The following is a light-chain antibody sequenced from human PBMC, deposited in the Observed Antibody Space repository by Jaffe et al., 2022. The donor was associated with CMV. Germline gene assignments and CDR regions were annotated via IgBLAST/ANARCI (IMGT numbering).Light chain of an antibody. CDR1: TSNIGANY. J-gene: IGLJ1*01. V-gene: IGLV1-51*01. Sequence: QSVLTQPPSVSAAPGQKVTISCSGSTSNIGANYVSWYQQVPGTAPKLLIYDNNKRLSVIPDRFSGSKTGTSATLGITGLQTGDEADYYCGTWDSSLNAFVFGTGTKVTVL. CDR2: DNN. CDR3: GTWDSSLNAFV.